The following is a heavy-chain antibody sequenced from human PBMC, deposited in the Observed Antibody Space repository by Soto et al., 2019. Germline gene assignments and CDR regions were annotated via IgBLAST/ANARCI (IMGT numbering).Heavy chain of an antibody. Sequence: QVQLVESGGGVVQPGGSLRLSCATSGFIFSTYGMQWVRQSPGEGLEWVAVMANDGSYQYYADSVKGRFTISRDNSKNTLYLQMDSLRREDTAVYYCARSIGGSSYYPPDYWAQGTLVTVSS. J-gene: IGHJ4*02. D-gene: IGHD2-15*01. CDR2: MANDGSYQ. CDR3: ARSIGGSSYYPPDY. V-gene: IGHV3-30*03. CDR1: GFIFSTYG.